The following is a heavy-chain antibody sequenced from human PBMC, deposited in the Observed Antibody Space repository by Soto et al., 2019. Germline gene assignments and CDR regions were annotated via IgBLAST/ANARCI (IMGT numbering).Heavy chain of an antibody. CDR3: AKAVAGSTPSLDY. D-gene: IGHD6-19*01. CDR1: GFTCDDYA. Sequence: SLRLSCASSGFTCDDYAMHWVRQAPGKGLEWVSGISWNSGSIGYADSVKGRFTISRDNAKNSLYLQMNSLRAEDTALYYCAKAVAGSTPSLDYWGQGTLVTVSS. CDR2: ISWNSGSI. V-gene: IGHV3-9*01. J-gene: IGHJ4*02.